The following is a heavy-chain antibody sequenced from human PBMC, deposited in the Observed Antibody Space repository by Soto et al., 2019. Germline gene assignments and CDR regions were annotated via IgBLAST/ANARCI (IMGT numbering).Heavy chain of an antibody. V-gene: IGHV3-23*01. Sequence: GGSLRLSCAASGFTFSSYAMSWVRQAPGKGLEWVSAISGSGGSTYYADSVKGRFTISRDNSKNTLYLQMNSLRAEDTAVYYSAKDGAPGYSGGWYHPGYFDYWGQGTLVTVSS. CDR1: GFTFSSYA. J-gene: IGHJ4*02. D-gene: IGHD6-19*01. CDR2: ISGSGGST. CDR3: AKDGAPGYSGGWYHPGYFDY.